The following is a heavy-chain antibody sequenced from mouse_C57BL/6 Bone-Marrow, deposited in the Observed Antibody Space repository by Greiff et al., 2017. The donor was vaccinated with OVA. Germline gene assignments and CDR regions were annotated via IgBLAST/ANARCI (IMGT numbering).Heavy chain of an antibody. D-gene: IGHD2-4*01. CDR2: IWRGGST. CDR1: GFSLTSYG. J-gene: IGHJ4*01. V-gene: IGHV2-5*01. Sequence: VQLQESGPGLVQPSQSLSITCKVSGFSLTSYGVHWVRQSPGKGLEWLGVIWRGGSTDYNAAFLSRLSITKDNSKSQVFMKMNRLQAEYTAIYYCAKSSPIYYEYDDAMDYWGQGTSVTVSS. CDR3: AKSSPIYYEYDDAMDY.